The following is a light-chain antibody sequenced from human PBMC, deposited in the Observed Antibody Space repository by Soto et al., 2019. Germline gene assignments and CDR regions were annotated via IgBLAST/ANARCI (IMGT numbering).Light chain of an antibody. V-gene: IGLV2-14*01. J-gene: IGLJ1*01. CDR2: DVT. CDR3: SSYTSSSTPFL. CDR1: SSDIGGYNY. Sequence: QSALTQPASVSGSPGQSITMSCTGTSSDIGGYNYVSWYQQHPGKAPKLMIYDVTNRPSGVSNRFSGSKSGNTASLTISGLQAEDVADYYCSSYTSSSTPFLFGTGTKLTVL.